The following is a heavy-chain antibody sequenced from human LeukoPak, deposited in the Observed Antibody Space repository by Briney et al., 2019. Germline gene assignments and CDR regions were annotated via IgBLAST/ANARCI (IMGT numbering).Heavy chain of an antibody. V-gene: IGHV3-33*01. CDR3: ARAGSGWYEIDS. J-gene: IGHJ4*02. CDR2: IWYDGSNK. D-gene: IGHD6-19*01. CDR1: GFTFNSYA. Sequence: GGSLRLSCAASGFTFNSYAMHWVRQAPGEGLDWVAVIWYDGSNKYYADSVKGRFTISRDNSKNTLYLQMNSLRAEDTALYYCARAGSGWYEIDSWGQGTLVTVSS.